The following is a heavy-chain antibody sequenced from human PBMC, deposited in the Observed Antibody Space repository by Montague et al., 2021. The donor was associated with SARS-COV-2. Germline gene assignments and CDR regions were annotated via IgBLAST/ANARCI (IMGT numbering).Heavy chain of an antibody. D-gene: IGHD4-17*01. V-gene: IGHV3-53*01. J-gene: IGHJ4*02. CDR3: ASGLGYGDYGAY. CDR2: IYAGGGT. Sequence: SLRLSCAASGLTVNSNFMTWVRQAPGKGLEWVSVIYAGGGTDYADSVKGRFTVSRDNSKNTLYLQMNSLRIDDTALYYCASGLGYGDYGAYWGQGTRVTVSS. CDR1: GLTVNSNF.